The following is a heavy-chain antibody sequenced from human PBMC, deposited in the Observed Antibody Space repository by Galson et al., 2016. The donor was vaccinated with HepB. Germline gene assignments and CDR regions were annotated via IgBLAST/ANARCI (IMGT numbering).Heavy chain of an antibody. CDR1: GYMFNSYW. CDR3: ARAGGLDI. CDR2: IDPSDSYT. Sequence: QSGAEVKKPGESLRISCKGSGYMFNSYWINWVRQMPGKGLEWMGRIDPSDSYTNYSPSFQGHVTISADKFINTVYLQWSSLKASDTGMYYCARAGGLDIWGQGTKVTVSS. J-gene: IGHJ3*02. D-gene: IGHD1-26*01. V-gene: IGHV5-10-1*01.